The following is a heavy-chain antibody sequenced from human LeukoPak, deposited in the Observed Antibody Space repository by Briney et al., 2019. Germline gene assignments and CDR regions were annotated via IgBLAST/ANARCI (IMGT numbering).Heavy chain of an antibody. V-gene: IGHV3-23*01. CDR3: AKACIAAAGAAEDAFDI. J-gene: IGHJ3*02. Sequence: GVLRLSCAASGFTFSSYAMSWVRQAPGKGLEWVSAISGSGGSTYYADSVKGRFTISRDNSKNTLYLQMNSLRAEDTAVYYCAKACIAAAGAAEDAFDIWGQGTMVTVSS. D-gene: IGHD6-25*01. CDR2: ISGSGGST. CDR1: GFTFSSYA.